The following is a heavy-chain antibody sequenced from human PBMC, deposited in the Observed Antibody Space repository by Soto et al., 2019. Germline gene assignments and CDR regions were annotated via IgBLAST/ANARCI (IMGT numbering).Heavy chain of an antibody. Sequence: GGSLRLSCAASGFTFNNYAMNWVRQAPGKGLEWVATISATGGSTYYADSVKGRFTISRDNSKNTLYLQMNGLRVEYTAVYYCAKDRLAGNFDYWGQGTQVTVSS. CDR2: ISATGGST. CDR1: GFTFNNYA. CDR3: AKDRLAGNFDY. V-gene: IGHV3-23*01. J-gene: IGHJ4*02.